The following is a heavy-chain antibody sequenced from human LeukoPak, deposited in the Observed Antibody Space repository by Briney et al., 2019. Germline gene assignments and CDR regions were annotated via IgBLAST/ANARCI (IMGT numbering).Heavy chain of an antibody. Sequence: SETLSLTCAVYGGSFSGYYWSWIRQPPGKGLEWIGEINHSGSTDYNPSLKSRVTISVDTSKNQFSLKLSSVTAADTAVYYCARLVEATEPWFAPGGQGTLVTFSS. D-gene: IGHD2-15*01. CDR3: ARLVEATEPWFAP. CDR1: GGSFSGYY. CDR2: INHSGST. V-gene: IGHV4-34*01. J-gene: IGHJ5*02.